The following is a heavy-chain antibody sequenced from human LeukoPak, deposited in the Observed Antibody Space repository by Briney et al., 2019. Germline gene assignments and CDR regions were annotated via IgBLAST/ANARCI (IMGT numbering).Heavy chain of an antibody. CDR3: ARDKENYGDGLDV. J-gene: IGHJ6*02. CDR1: SGSISSDDSS. D-gene: IGHD4-17*01. V-gene: IGHV4-30-4*01. Sequence: SQTLSLTCTVSSGSISSDDSSWTWIRQPPGKGLEWIGYISYSGNTSYNPSLKSRVTISVDMSKNQFSLKLNSVTAADTAVYYCARDKENYGDGLDVWGQGTAVTVSS. CDR2: ISYSGNT.